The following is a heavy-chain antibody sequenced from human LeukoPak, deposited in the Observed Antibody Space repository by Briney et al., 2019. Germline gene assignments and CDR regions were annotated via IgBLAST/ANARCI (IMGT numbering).Heavy chain of an antibody. CDR3: ARVGATRGAPYFDY. CDR1: GGSISSYY. J-gene: IGHJ4*02. CDR2: IYYSGST. Sequence: PSETLSLTCTVSGGSISSYYWSWLRQPPGKGREWVGYIYYSGSTNYNPSLKRRVTISVDTSKNQFSLKLSSVTAADTAVYYCARVGATRGAPYFDYWGQGTLVTVSS. D-gene: IGHD1-26*01. V-gene: IGHV4-59*01.